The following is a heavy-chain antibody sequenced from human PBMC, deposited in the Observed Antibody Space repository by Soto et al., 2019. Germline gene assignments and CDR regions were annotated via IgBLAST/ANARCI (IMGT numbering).Heavy chain of an antibody. D-gene: IGHD6-13*01. CDR3: ARIEAAGHGGLDY. CDR2: IFSNDEK. CDR1: GFSLSNAIMG. V-gene: IGHV2-26*01. Sequence: QVTLKESGPVLVKPTETLTLTCTVSGFSLSNAIMGVRWIRQPPGEALEWLAHIFSNDEKSYSTSLKSRLNISKHTSKSQVVLTMTNMDPVDTATYYCARIEAAGHGGLDYWGQGTLVTVSS. J-gene: IGHJ4*02.